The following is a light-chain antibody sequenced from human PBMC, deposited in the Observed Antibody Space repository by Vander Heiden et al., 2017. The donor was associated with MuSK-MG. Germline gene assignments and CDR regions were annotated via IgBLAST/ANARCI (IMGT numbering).Light chain of an antibody. J-gene: IGKJ4*01. V-gene: IGKV1-39*01. Sequence: DIQMTQSPSSMSASVGDRVTLTCRARQSTSSYLKWYQQKPGKATKLLIDAASSLQSGVPSRCSGSGSGTDFTLTISSLQPEDFATYYCQQSDSTALTFGGGTKVEIK. CDR2: AAS. CDR3: QQSDSTALT. CDR1: QSTSSY.